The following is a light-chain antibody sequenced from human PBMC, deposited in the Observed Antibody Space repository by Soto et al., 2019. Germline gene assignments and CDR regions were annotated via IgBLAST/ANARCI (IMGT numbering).Light chain of an antibody. CDR1: QSVSSY. CDR2: DAS. V-gene: IGKV3-11*01. CDR3: QQRSNWPRT. Sequence: EIVLTQSPATLSLSPGERATLSCRASQSVSSYLAWYQQKPGQAPRLLIYDASNRATGIPARFSGSGSGTDFTLTISSLETEDFAVYYCQQRSNWPRTFGQGPKVDIK. J-gene: IGKJ1*01.